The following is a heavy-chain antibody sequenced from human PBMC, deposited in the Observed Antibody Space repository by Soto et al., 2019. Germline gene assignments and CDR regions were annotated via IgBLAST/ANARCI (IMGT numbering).Heavy chain of an antibody. CDR1: GGPISSSSYY. Sequence: PSETLSLTCTVSGGPISSSSYYWGWIRHPPGKGLEWIGSIYYSGSTYYNPSLKSRVTISVDTSKNQFSLKLSSVTAADTAVYYCARDKITGLFDYWAQGTLVTVSS. CDR3: ARDKITGLFDY. J-gene: IGHJ4*02. V-gene: IGHV4-39*02. CDR2: IYYSGST. D-gene: IGHD2-8*02.